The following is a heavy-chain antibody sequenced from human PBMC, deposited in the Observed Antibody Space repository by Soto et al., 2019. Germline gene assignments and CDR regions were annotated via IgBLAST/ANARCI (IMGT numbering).Heavy chain of an antibody. D-gene: IGHD2-21*02. J-gene: IGHJ5*02. Sequence: VASVKVSCKASGYTFTSYGISWVRQAPGQGLEWMGWINAYNGNTKYAQKLQGRVTMTTDTSTSTAYMELRSLRSDDTAVYYCAVFMGISRFIVVLTAIPDPGRWFAPWGQGTLVTVSS. V-gene: IGHV1-18*04. CDR1: GYTFTSYG. CDR2: INAYNGNT. CDR3: AVFMGISRFIVVLTAIPDPGRWFAP.